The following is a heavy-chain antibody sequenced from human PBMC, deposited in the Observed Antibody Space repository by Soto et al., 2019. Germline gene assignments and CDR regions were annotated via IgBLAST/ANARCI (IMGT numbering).Heavy chain of an antibody. Sequence: SETLSLTCTVSGGSISSYYWSWIRQPPGKGLEWIGYIYYSGSTNYNPSPKSRVTISVDTSKNQFSLKLSSVTAADTAVYYCARMAAHPNFDYWGQGTLVTVSS. CDR3: ARMAAHPNFDY. CDR2: IYYSGST. D-gene: IGHD6-6*01. J-gene: IGHJ4*02. V-gene: IGHV4-59*01. CDR1: GGSISSYY.